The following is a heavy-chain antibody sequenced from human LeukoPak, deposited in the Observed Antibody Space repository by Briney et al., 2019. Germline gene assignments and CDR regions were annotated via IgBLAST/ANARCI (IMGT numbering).Heavy chain of an antibody. CDR3: ARAAEDY. V-gene: IGHV3-21*01. CDR2: ISSSSSYI. Sequence: GGSLRLSCAASGFIFDDYGMNWVRQAPGKGLEWVSSISSSSSYIYYADSVKGRFTISRDNAKNSLYLQMNSLRAEDTAVYYCARAAEDYWGQGTLVTVSS. CDR1: GFIFDDYG. J-gene: IGHJ4*02.